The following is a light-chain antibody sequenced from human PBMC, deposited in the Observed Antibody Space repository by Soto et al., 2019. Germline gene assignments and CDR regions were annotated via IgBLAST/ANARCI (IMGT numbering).Light chain of an antibody. Sequence: QSVLTQPPSASGTPGQRVTISCSGRFSNIGSNYVYWYQQLPGTAPKLLIFTNDQRTSGVPSRFSGSKSGTSASLAISGLRSEDEADYYCAVWDDSLRGWVFGGGTKLTVL. V-gene: IGLV1-47*02. CDR3: AVWDDSLRGWV. CDR1: FSNIGSNY. J-gene: IGLJ3*02. CDR2: TND.